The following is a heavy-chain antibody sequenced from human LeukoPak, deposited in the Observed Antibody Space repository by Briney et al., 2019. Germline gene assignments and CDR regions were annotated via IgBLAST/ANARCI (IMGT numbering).Heavy chain of an antibody. CDR2: LYTGGGT. Sequence: GGSLRLSCAASGFTLRTTFMSSVRQAPGKRLEWVSVLYTGGGTDHPDSAKGRFTISRDNSKNTLSLQMNSLRAEDTAIYYCTRSGYRHPYHFDSWGQGTLVTVSS. CDR1: GFTLRTTF. V-gene: IGHV3-53*01. J-gene: IGHJ4*02. CDR3: TRSGYRHPYHFDS. D-gene: IGHD3-22*01.